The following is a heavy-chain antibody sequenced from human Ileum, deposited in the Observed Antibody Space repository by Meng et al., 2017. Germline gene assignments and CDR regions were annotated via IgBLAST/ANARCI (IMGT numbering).Heavy chain of an antibody. CDR3: ATGGALHSTGYYPEYFRH. Sequence: QGHWQAPGPGLVKPSETLPPTCTVSGGSMSSNYWAWIRQPAGRGLEWIRRFHTTEKIDYNPSLRSRVTMSIDTSKNQFFLRLTSVTAADTAIYYCATGGALHSTGYYPEYFRHWGQATLVTVSS. J-gene: IGHJ1*01. D-gene: IGHD3-9*01. CDR2: FHTTEKI. V-gene: IGHV4-4*07. CDR1: GGSMSSNY.